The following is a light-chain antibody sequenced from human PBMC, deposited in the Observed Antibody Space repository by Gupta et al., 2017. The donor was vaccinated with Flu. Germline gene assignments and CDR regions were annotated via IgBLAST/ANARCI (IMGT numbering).Light chain of an antibody. CDR1: SNDLGTYNS. CDR3: CANAGSYTWV. J-gene: IGLJ3*02. CDR2: NVS. V-gene: IGLV2-11*01. Sequence: QSALTQSRSVSGSPGLSVTISCPGHSNDLGTYNSVSWYQQHPGKDHKLIIYNVSERPSGVPYRFSSSKSGNSASLTISGLHAEDDADYYCCANAGSYTWVFGGGTKLTVL.